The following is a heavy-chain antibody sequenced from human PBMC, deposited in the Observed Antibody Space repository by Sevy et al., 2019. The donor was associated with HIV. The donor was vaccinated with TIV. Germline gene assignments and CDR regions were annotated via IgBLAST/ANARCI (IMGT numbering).Heavy chain of an antibody. CDR2: INPNSGGK. V-gene: IGHV1-2*02. CDR3: TRGASGFSGSDLAY. CDR1: GYTFTGYY. Sequence: ASVKVSCKVSGYTFTGYYMHWVRQAPGLGLEWMGWINPNSGGKKYAQKFQGRVTMTRDTSISTAYMELSRLKSDDTAVYYCTRGASGFSGSDLAYWGQGTLVTVSS. D-gene: IGHD3-22*01. J-gene: IGHJ4*02.